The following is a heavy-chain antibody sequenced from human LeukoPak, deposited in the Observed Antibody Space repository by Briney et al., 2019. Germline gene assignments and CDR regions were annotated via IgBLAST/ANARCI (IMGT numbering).Heavy chain of an antibody. CDR1: GGSFSGYY. V-gene: IGHV4-34*01. J-gene: IGHJ6*03. Sequence: PSETLSLTCAVYGGSFSGYYWSWIRQPPGKGLEWLGEINHSGSTNYNPSLKSRVTISVDTSKNQFSLKLSSVTAADTAVYYCARNRITMVRGVINYYYYYYMDVWGKGTTVTVSS. CDR3: ARNRITMVRGVINYYYYYYMDV. D-gene: IGHD3-10*01. CDR2: INHSGST.